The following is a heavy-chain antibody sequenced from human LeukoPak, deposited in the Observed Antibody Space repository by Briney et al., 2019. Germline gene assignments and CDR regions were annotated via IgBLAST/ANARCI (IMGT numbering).Heavy chain of an antibody. D-gene: IGHD3-9*01. J-gene: IGHJ3*02. Sequence: SETLSLTCTVSGGSISSGPYYWGWIRQPPGKGLEWIGSMYYSGSTYYNPSLKSRVTISVDTSKNQFSLRLSSVTAADTAVYYCAKGLRYLSFNDAFDIWGQGTMVTVSS. V-gene: IGHV4-39*01. CDR1: GGSISSGPYY. CDR3: AKGLRYLSFNDAFDI. CDR2: MYYSGST.